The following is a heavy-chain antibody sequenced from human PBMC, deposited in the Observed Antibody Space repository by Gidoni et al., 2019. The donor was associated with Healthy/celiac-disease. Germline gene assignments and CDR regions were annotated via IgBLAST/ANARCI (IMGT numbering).Heavy chain of an antibody. V-gene: IGHV4-59*01. CDR3: AREGSGSYYYAFDT. CDR1: GGSISSYY. J-gene: IGHJ3*02. Sequence: QVQLQESGPGLVKPAETLSLTCTVSGGSISSYYWSWIRQPPGKGLEWIGYIYYSGSTNYNPSLKSRVTISVDTSKNQFSLKLSSVTAADTAVYYCAREGSGSYYYAFDTWGQGTMVTVSS. D-gene: IGHD1-26*01. CDR2: IYYSGST.